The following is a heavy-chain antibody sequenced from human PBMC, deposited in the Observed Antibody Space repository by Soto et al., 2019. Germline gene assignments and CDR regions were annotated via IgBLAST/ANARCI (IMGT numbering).Heavy chain of an antibody. CDR1: GGSISNHY. D-gene: IGHD7-27*01. V-gene: IGHV4-59*11. J-gene: IGHJ4*02. Sequence: QVQLQESGPGLVKPSETLSLTCTVSGGSISNHYWSWIRQPPGKGLEWIGYIYYNGNTNYNPSLKSRVTLSVDTSKNQISLTLSSVTAADTAAYYCARANWYSEYWGQGTLVTVSS. CDR3: ARANWYSEY. CDR2: IYYNGNT.